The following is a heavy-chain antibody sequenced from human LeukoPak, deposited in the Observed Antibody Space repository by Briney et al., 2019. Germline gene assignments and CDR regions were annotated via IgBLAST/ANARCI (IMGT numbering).Heavy chain of an antibody. CDR2: IYSGDNT. CDR1: GYTVSRYY. Sequence: GGSLRLSCAVSGYTVSRYYMSWVRQAPGKGLEWVSIIYSGDNTYYADSVKGRFTISRDNSKNTLYLQMNSLRVEDTAVYYCARDRGSGYDPGYFDYWGQGTLVTVSS. CDR3: ARDRGSGYDPGYFDY. D-gene: IGHD5-12*01. V-gene: IGHV3-66*01. J-gene: IGHJ4*02.